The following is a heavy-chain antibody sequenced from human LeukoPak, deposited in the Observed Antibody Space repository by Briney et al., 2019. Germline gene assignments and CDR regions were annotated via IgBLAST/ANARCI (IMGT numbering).Heavy chain of an antibody. V-gene: IGHV3-23*01. CDR2: ITSTGEST. CDR1: GFAFNDFA. Sequence: PGGSLRLSCAAAGFAFNDFAMSWVRQTPAKGLEWVSSITSTGESTYYADSLRGRFTISRDNSGGTLYLQMNSLRTEDSAVYYCAKRLSRGYFGKLIFDFWGQGALVTVSS. D-gene: IGHD3-9*01. CDR3: AKRLSRGYFGKLIFDF. J-gene: IGHJ4*02.